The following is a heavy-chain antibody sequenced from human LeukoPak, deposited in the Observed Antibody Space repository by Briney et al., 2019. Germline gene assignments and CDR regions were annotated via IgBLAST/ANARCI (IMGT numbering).Heavy chain of an antibody. CDR3: ARGTVGAVAGPHIS. V-gene: IGHV4-4*07. CDR2: IYTSGST. J-gene: IGHJ4*02. D-gene: IGHD6-19*01. Sequence: SETLSLTCTVSGGSISSYYWSWIRQPAGKGLEWIWRIYTSGSTNYTPSVKSRVTMSVDTSKNQFSLKMSSVTAADTAVYYCARGTVGAVAGPHISWGQGTLVTVSS. CDR1: GGSISSYY.